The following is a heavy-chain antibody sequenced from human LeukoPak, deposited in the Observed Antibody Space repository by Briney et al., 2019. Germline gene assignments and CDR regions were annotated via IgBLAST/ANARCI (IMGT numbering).Heavy chain of an antibody. CDR1: GFTFSSFP. Sequence: PGGSLRLSCGASGFTFSSFPIHWVRQAPGKGLEWVAVISPDGSNKYYADSVKGRFTISRDNSKNTLYLQMNSLRAEDTAVYYCARVGVMRSSGWFGGDHFDHWGQGTLVTVSS. V-gene: IGHV3-30-3*01. D-gene: IGHD6-19*01. J-gene: IGHJ4*02. CDR2: ISPDGSNK. CDR3: ARVGVMRSSGWFGGDHFDH.